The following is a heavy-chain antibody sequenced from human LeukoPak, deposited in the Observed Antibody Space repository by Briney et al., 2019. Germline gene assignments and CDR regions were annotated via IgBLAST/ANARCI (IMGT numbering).Heavy chain of an antibody. D-gene: IGHD6-19*01. J-gene: IGHJ4*02. CDR3: AKDKISVAESIAY. CDR2: ISGDGGKT. Sequence: PGGSLRLSCAASGFTFSSHGMHWVRQAPGKGLEWVAVISGDGGKTYYADSVKGRFTISRDNSKNTLYLQMNSLRTEDTAVYYCAKDKISVAESIAYWGQGTLVTVSS. V-gene: IGHV3-30*18. CDR1: GFTFSSHG.